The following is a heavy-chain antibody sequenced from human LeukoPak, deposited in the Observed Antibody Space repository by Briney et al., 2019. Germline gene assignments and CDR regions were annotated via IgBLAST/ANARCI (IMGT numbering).Heavy chain of an antibody. D-gene: IGHD2-15*01. V-gene: IGHV3-66*01. J-gene: IGHJ4*01. CDR2: IYTGGNT. CDR1: GFTFSSYS. CDR3: ARDGPPYCSGGSCYLHF. Sequence: GGSLRLSCAASGFTFSSYSMNWVRQAPGKGLEWVSVIYTGGNTYYADSVKGRFTISRDNTKNTLYLQMSTLRVEDTAVYYCARDGPPYCSGGSCYLHFWGQGTPVTVSS.